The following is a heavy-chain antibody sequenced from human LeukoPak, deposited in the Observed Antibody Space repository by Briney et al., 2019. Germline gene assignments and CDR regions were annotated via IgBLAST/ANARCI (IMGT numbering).Heavy chain of an antibody. CDR1: GFTFINYA. CDR3: AKEVATAMVGLFDY. D-gene: IGHD5-18*01. Sequence: PGGSLRLSCAASGFTFINYAVSWGRQAPGKGLEWVSAISGSGGSTYYADSVKGRFTISRDNSKNTLYLQMNSLRAEDTAVYYCAKEVATAMVGLFDYWGQGTLVTVSS. CDR2: ISGSGGST. J-gene: IGHJ4*02. V-gene: IGHV3-23*01.